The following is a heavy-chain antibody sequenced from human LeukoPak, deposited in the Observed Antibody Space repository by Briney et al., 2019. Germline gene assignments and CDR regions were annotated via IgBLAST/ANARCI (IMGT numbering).Heavy chain of an antibody. V-gene: IGHV3-53*01. J-gene: IGHJ4*02. CDR2: IYSGGST. D-gene: IGHD4-11*01. CDR3: ATVDYIVFPFDH. CDR1: GFTVSSNY. Sequence: PGGSLRLSCAASGFTVSSNYMSWVRQAPGKGLEWVSVIYSGGSTYYADSVKGRFTISRDNSKNTLYLQMNSLRADDTAVYYCATVDYIVFPFDHWGQGTLVTVSS.